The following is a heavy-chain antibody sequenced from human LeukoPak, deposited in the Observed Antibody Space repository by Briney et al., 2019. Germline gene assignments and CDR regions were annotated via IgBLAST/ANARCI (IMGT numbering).Heavy chain of an antibody. D-gene: IGHD3-22*01. CDR2: INHSGST. CDR3: ARANDSSGPRKYYFDY. CDR1: GGSFSGYY. V-gene: IGHV4-34*01. J-gene: IGHJ4*02. Sequence: PSETLSLTCAVYGGSFSGYYWSWIRQPPGKGLEWIGEINHSGSTNYNPSLKSRVTISVDTPKNQFSLKLSSVTAADTAVYYCARANDSSGPRKYYFDYWGQGTLVTVSS.